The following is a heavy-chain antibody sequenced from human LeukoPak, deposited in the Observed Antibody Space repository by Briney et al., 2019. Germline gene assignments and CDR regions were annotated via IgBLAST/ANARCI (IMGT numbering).Heavy chain of an antibody. CDR2: IIPIFGTA. Sequence: SVKVSCKASGGTFSSYAISWVRQAPGQGLEWMGGIIPIFGTANYAQKFQGRVTITADESTSTAYMELSSLRSEDTAVYYCARVLGYCSSTSCYLPFDYWGQGTLVTVSS. V-gene: IGHV1-69*01. D-gene: IGHD2-2*01. CDR3: ARVLGYCSSTSCYLPFDY. CDR1: GGTFSSYA. J-gene: IGHJ4*02.